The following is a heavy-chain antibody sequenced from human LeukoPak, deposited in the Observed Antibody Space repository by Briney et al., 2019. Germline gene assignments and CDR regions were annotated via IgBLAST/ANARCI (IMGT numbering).Heavy chain of an antibody. CDR3: ARRMRLQFRGLYYYYGMDV. D-gene: IGHD5-24*01. J-gene: IGHJ6*02. V-gene: IGHV3-48*03. CDR1: GFTSSSYE. Sequence: QSGGSLRLSCAASGFTSSSYEMNWVRQAPGKGLEWVSYISSSGSTIYYADSVKGRFTISRDNAKNSLYLQMNSLRAEDTAVYYCARRMRLQFRGLYYYYGMDVWGQGTTVTVSS. CDR2: ISSSGSTI.